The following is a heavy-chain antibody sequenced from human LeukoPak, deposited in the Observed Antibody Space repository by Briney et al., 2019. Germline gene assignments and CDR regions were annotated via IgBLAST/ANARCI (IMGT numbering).Heavy chain of an antibody. Sequence: PGGSLRLSCAASGFTFSSYGMHWVRQAPGKGLEWVAVIWYDGSNKYYADSVKGRFTISRDNSKNTLYLQMNSLRAEDTAVYYCAKGSFGTARNYMDVWGKGTTVTVSS. CDR1: GFTFSSYG. V-gene: IGHV3-33*06. CDR3: AKGSFGTARNYMDV. D-gene: IGHD3-10*01. CDR2: IWYDGSNK. J-gene: IGHJ6*03.